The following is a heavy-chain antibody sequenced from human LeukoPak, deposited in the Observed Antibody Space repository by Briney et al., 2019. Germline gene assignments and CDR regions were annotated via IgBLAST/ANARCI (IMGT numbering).Heavy chain of an antibody. CDR2: MKSNSGDT. J-gene: IGHJ4*02. Sequence: ASVRVSCKTSGYTFTGYDINWVRQAPGQGLEWMGWMKSNSGDTHFAQKLQGRVTMTRNISISTAFMELSSLRSEDTAVYYCARGEYSSSWYPFDYWGQGSLVAVSS. CDR1: GYTFTGYD. V-gene: IGHV1-8*01. D-gene: IGHD6-13*01. CDR3: ARGEYSSSWYPFDY.